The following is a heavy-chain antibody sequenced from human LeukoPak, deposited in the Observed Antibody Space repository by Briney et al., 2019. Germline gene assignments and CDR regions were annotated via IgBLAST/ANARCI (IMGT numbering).Heavy chain of an antibody. Sequence: QPGGSPRLSCAASGFTVSTNYMSWVRQAPGKGLEWVSVIYSGGRTYYADSVKGRFTISRDNSKDTLYLQMNSLRAEDTAVYYCARESNSGYYLSYWGQGTLVTVSS. CDR1: GFTVSTNY. CDR3: ARESNSGYYLSY. CDR2: IYSGGRT. J-gene: IGHJ4*02. V-gene: IGHV3-66*01. D-gene: IGHD3-22*01.